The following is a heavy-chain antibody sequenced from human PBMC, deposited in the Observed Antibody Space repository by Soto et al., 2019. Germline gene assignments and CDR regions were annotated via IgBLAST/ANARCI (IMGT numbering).Heavy chain of an antibody. J-gene: IGHJ6*02. CDR2: ISYDGSNK. V-gene: IGHV3-30*18. D-gene: IGHD3-10*01. CDR3: AKDQPPYGSGSYPYYYGMDV. Sequence: GGSLRLSCAASGFTFSSYGMHWVRQAPGKGLEWVAVISYDGSNKYYADSVKGRFTISRDNSKNTLYLQMNSLRAEDTAVYYCAKDQPPYGSGSYPYYYGMDVWGQGTTVTVSS. CDR1: GFTFSSYG.